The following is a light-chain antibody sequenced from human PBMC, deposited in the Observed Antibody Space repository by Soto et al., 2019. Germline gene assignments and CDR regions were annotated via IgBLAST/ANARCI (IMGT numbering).Light chain of an antibody. CDR3: QQSGSSPLT. Sequence: ETLFSQPAGTLSLSPGERATVSFVSSQSVSRSYLAWYQQKPGLAPRLIIYDASTRATGIPDRFSGSGSGTDFTLTISRLEPEDFAVYYCQQSGSSPLTFGQGTRLDIK. CDR2: DAS. CDR1: QSVSRSY. V-gene: IGKV3D-20*01. J-gene: IGKJ5*01.